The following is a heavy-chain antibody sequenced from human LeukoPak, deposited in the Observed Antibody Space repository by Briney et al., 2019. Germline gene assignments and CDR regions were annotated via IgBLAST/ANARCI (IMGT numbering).Heavy chain of an antibody. J-gene: IGHJ4*02. D-gene: IGHD7-27*01. CDR3: PRDESGPHY. V-gene: IGHV3-7*04. Sequence: GGSLRLSCAASGFTISNYYMSWVRQAPGKGLEWVAHINQGGNDIYYADSVKGRFTISRDNANNSLYLQMNSLSADDTANYYCPRDESGPHYWGQGTQVTVSS. CDR2: INQGGNDI. CDR1: GFTISNYY.